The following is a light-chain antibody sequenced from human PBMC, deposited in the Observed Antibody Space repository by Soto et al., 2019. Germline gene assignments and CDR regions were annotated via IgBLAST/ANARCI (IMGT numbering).Light chain of an antibody. CDR2: MIS. V-gene: IGKV2-24*01. CDR3: MQATQTYT. CDR1: QSRVHSDGNTY. Sequence: DFVMTQTPLSSPVTLGQPASISCRSSQSRVHSDGNTYLSWLHQRPGQPPRLLIYMISNRFSGVPDRFSGSGAGTDFTLKISRVEAEDVGVYYCMQATQTYTFGQGTKLEIK. J-gene: IGKJ2*01.